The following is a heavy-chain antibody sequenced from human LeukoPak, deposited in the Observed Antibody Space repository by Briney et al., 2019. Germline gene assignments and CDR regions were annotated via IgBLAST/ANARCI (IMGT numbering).Heavy chain of an antibody. CDR2: INHGGST. CDR1: GGSFSGYY. V-gene: IGHV4-34*01. Sequence: SETLSLTCAVYGGSFSGYYWSWIRQPPGKGLEWIGEINHGGSTNYNPSLKSRVTISVGTSKNQFSLKLSSVTAADTAVYYCARVSGSLTYWGQGTLVTVSS. CDR3: ARVSGSLTY. J-gene: IGHJ4*02. D-gene: IGHD1-26*01.